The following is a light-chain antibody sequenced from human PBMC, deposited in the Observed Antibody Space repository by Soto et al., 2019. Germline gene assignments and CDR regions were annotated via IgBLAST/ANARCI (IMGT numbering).Light chain of an antibody. CDR3: QQYNNWPRT. J-gene: IGKJ1*01. CDR2: DAS. Sequence: EILLAQSPATLSLSPGERATLSCKASQDVSIFLAWYQQKPGQPPRLLIHDASNRATGVPARFSGSGSGRDFTLTITSLQSEDFAVYYCQQYNNWPRTFGQGTKVDIK. V-gene: IGKV3-11*02. CDR1: QDVSIF.